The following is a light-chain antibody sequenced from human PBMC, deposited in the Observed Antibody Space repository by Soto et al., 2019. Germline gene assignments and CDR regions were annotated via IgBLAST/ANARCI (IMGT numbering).Light chain of an antibody. Sequence: DIQMTQSPSSLSASVRDRVTITCRASQDISNSLAWYQQKPGRVPKLLIYAASILHSGVPSRFSGSGSGTDFTLTISSLQPEDVATYYCQKYNSALWTFGQGTKVDIK. V-gene: IGKV1-27*01. J-gene: IGKJ1*01. CDR3: QKYNSALWT. CDR1: QDISNS. CDR2: AAS.